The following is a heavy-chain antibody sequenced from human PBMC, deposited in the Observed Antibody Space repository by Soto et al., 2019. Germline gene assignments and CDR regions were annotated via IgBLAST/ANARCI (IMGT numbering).Heavy chain of an antibody. J-gene: IGHJ4*02. V-gene: IGHV4-59*08. D-gene: IGHD2-2*01. CDR1: GGSISSYY. Sequence: SETLSLTCTVSGGSISSYYWSWIRQPPGKGLEWIGYIYYSGSTNYNPSLKSRVTISVDTSKNQFSLKLSSVTAADTAVYYCARARYQLLPHYFAYWGQGTLVTVSS. CDR3: ARARYQLLPHYFAY. CDR2: IYYSGST.